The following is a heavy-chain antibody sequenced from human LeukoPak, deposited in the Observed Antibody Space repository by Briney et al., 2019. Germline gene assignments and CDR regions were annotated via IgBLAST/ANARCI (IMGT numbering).Heavy chain of an antibody. J-gene: IGHJ4*02. CDR1: GFTFSSYA. CDR2: ISGSGGST. CDR3: AKDPDIVVVPAARYFDY. Sequence: GGSLRLSCAASGFTFSSYAMSWVRQAPGKGLEWVSAISGSGGSTYYADSVKGRFTISRGNSKNTLYLQMNSLRAEDTAVYYCAKDPDIVVVPAARYFDYWGQGTLVTVSS. D-gene: IGHD2-2*01. V-gene: IGHV3-23*01.